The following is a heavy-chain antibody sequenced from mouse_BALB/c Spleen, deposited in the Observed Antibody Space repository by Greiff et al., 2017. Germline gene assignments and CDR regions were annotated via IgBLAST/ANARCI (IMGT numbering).Heavy chain of an antibody. D-gene: IGHD2-1*01. CDR3: ARYGNYRDAMDY. J-gene: IGHJ4*01. Sequence: EVMLVESGGGLVQPGGSRKLSCAASGFTFSSFGMHWVRQAPEKGLEWVAYISSGSSTIYYADTVKGRFTISRDNPKNTLFLQMTSLRSEDTAMYYCARYGNYRDAMDYWGQGTSVTVSS. CDR1: GFTFSSFG. CDR2: ISSGSSTI. V-gene: IGHV5-17*02.